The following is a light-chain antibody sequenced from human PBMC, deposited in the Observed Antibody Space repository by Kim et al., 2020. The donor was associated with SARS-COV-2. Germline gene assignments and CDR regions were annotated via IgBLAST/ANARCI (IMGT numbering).Light chain of an antibody. J-gene: IGLJ3*02. Sequence: LGRGYSNYKVDWYQQRPGKGPRFVMRVGTGGIVGSKGDGIPDRFSVLGSGLNRYLTIKNIQEEDESDYHCGADHGSGSNFVYDWVFGGGTQLTVL. V-gene: IGLV9-49*01. CDR2: VGTGGIVG. CDR1: RGYSNYK. CDR3: GADHGSGSNFVYDWV.